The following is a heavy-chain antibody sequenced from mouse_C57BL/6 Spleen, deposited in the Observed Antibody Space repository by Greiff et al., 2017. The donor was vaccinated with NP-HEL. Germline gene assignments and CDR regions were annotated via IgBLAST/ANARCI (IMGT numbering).Heavy chain of an antibody. D-gene: IGHD1-1*01. V-gene: IGHV1-19*01. CDR3: ASTVVPYAMDY. CDR2: INPYNGGT. Sequence: VQLQQSGPVLVKPGASVKMSCKASGYTFTDYYMNWVKQSHGKSLEWIGVINPYNGGTSYNQKFKGKATLTVDKSSSTAYMELNSLTSEDSAVYYCASTVVPYAMDYWGQGTSVTVSP. CDR1: GYTFTDYY. J-gene: IGHJ4*01.